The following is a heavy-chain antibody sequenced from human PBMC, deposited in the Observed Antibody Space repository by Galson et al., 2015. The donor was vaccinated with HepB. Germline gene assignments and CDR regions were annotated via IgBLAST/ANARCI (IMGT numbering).Heavy chain of an antibody. CDR1: GFSFMSHS. Sequence: SLRLSCAASGFSFMSHSMNWVRHSPGKGLEWLAYIRPGGTKYYADSARGRFTISRDNAKKSMYLHMSSLRVEDTAVYYCARNPASYDYYNMDVWGQGTTVTVSS. V-gene: IGHV3-48*01. CDR2: IRPGGTK. CDR3: ARNPASYDYYNMDV. D-gene: IGHD2-21*01. J-gene: IGHJ6*02.